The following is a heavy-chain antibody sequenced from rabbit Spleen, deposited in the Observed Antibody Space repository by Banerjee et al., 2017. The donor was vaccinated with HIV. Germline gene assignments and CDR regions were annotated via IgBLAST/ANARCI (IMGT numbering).Heavy chain of an antibody. V-gene: IGHV1S40*01. CDR3: ARDTGSSFSSYGMDL. Sequence: QSLQESGGGLVKPGASLALTCTASGFSFSGSYLMCWVRQAPGKGLEWITCIYAGSSGSTYYASWAKGRFTISKTSSTTVTLQVTSLTAADTATYFCARDTGSSFSSYGMDLWGQGTLVTVS. CDR2: IYAGSSGST. J-gene: IGHJ3*01. CDR1: GFSFSGSYL. D-gene: IGHD8-1*01.